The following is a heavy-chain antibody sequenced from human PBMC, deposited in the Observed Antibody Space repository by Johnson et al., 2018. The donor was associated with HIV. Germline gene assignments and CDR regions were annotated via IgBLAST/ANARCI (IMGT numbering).Heavy chain of an antibody. CDR2: IKDDGSEK. V-gene: IGHV3-7*05. D-gene: IGHD3-10*02. CDR1: GFTFSDYY. Sequence: QLVESGGGLVKPGGSLRLSCAASGFTFSDYYMAWVRQAPGKGLEWVAHIKDDGSEKYYVDSVKGRFTVSRDNAKNSLYLQMNSLRAEDTAVYYCARNPLFSAFDIWGQGTMVTVSS. CDR3: ARNPLFSAFDI. J-gene: IGHJ3*02.